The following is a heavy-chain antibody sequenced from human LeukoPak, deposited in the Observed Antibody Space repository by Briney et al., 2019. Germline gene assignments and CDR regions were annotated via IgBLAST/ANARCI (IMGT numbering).Heavy chain of an antibody. CDR3: ARVRCSSTSCPTDI. D-gene: IGHD2-2*01. CDR2: IYYSGST. Sequence: SETLSLTCTVSGGSISSYYWSWIRQPPGKGLEWIGYIYYSGSTNYNPSLKSRVTISVDTSKNQFSLKLSSVTAADTAVYYCARVRCSSTSCPTDIWGQGTMVTVSS. CDR1: GGSISSYY. J-gene: IGHJ3*02. V-gene: IGHV4-59*08.